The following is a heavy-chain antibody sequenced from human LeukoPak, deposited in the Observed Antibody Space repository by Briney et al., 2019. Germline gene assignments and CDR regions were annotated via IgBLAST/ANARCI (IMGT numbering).Heavy chain of an antibody. J-gene: IGHJ4*02. V-gene: IGHV3-11*01. Sequence: GGSLRLSCAASGFTFSDYYMSWIRQAPGKGLEWVSYISSSGSTIYYADSVKGRFTISRDNAKNSLYLQVNSLRAEDTAVYYCARLRFLEWADFDYWGQGTLVTVSS. CDR1: GFTFSDYY. CDR2: ISSSGSTI. CDR3: ARLRFLEWADFDY. D-gene: IGHD3-3*01.